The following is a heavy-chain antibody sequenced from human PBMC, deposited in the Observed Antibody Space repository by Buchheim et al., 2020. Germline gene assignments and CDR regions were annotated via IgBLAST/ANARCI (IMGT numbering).Heavy chain of an antibody. V-gene: IGHV3-30-3*01. D-gene: IGHD3-16*01. CDR3: ARAPGDFGGDYFDY. CDR2: ISYDGSNK. J-gene: IGHJ4*02. Sequence: QVQLVESGGGVVQPGRSLRLSCAASGFTFSSYAMHWVRQAPGKGLEWVAVISYDGSNKYYADSVKGRFTISRDNSKNTLYLQMNSRRAEDTAVYYCARAPGDFGGDYFDYWGQGTL. CDR1: GFTFSSYA.